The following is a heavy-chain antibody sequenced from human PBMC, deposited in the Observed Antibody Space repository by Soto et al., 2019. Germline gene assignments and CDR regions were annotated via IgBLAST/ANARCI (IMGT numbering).Heavy chain of an antibody. Sequence: GGSLRLSCAASGFTFSSYAMSWVRQAPGKGLEWVSAISGSGGSTYYADSVKGRFTISRDNSKNTLYLQMNSLRAEDTAVYYCAKVGMTTVNYYYYGMDVWGQGTTVTVSS. CDR3: AKVGMTTVNYYYYGMDV. J-gene: IGHJ6*02. V-gene: IGHV3-23*01. CDR2: ISGSGGST. CDR1: GFTFSSYA. D-gene: IGHD4-4*01.